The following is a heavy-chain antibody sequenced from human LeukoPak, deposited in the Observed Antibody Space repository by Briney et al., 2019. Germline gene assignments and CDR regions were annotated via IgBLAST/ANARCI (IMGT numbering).Heavy chain of an antibody. CDR3: ARSRRVRGVNMDV. CDR2: IHHGGTT. D-gene: IGHD3-10*01. V-gene: IGHV4-4*02. Sequence: PSETLSLTCAVSGGSITSGNWWTWVRQSPGKGLEWIGEIHHGGTTNYNPSLKSRVTISVDKSKNQFSLKLNSVTAADTAVYYCARSRRVRGVNMDVWGKGTTVTVSS. J-gene: IGHJ6*03. CDR1: GGSITSGNW.